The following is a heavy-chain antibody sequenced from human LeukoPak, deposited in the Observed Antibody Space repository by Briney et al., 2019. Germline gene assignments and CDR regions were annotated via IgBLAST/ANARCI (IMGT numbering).Heavy chain of an antibody. J-gene: IGHJ4*02. CDR2: ISFDGNNK. CDR1: GFTFSSYA. D-gene: IGHD6-13*01. Sequence: GGSLRLSCAASGFTFSSYAMSWVRQAPGKGLEWVAVISFDGNNKYYADSVKGRFTISRDNSKNTLSLQMDSLRTEDTAVYYCAKDRSNSWTSDYWGQGTLVTVSS. CDR3: AKDRSNSWTSDY. V-gene: IGHV3-30*18.